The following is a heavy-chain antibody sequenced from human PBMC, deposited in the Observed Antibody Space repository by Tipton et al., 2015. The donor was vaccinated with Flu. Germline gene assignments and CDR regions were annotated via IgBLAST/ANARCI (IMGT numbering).Heavy chain of an antibody. J-gene: IGHJ4*02. CDR1: GGSISSGGYY. CDR3: ARGGATGEDYFDY. D-gene: IGHD5-12*01. Sequence: TLSLTCTVSGGSISSGGYYWSWIRQHPGKGLEWIGYIYYSGSTYYNPSLKSRVTISVDTSKNQFSLKLSSVTAADTVVYYCARGGATGEDYFDYWGQGTLVTVSS. V-gene: IGHV4-31*03. CDR2: IYYSGST.